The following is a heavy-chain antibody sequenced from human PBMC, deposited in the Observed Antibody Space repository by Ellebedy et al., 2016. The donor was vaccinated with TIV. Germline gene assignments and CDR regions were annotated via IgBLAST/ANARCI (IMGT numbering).Heavy chain of an antibody. D-gene: IGHD5-24*01. CDR2: ISAYNGNT. CDR1: GYTLTSYG. Sequence: AASVNVSCKASGYTLTSYGISWVRQAPGQGLEWMGWISAYNGNTNYAQKLQGRVTMTTDTSTSTAYMELRSLRSDDTAVYYCASGERDGYMYYFDYWGQGTLVTVSS. J-gene: IGHJ4*02. V-gene: IGHV1-18*01. CDR3: ASGERDGYMYYFDY.